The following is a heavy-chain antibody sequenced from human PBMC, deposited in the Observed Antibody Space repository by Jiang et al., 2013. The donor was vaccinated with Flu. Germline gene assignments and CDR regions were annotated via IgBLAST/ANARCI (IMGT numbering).Heavy chain of an antibody. CDR2: IYWTGDK. CDR1: GFSLTTTGVG. J-gene: IGHJ3*02. D-gene: IGHD3-22*01. V-gene: IGHV2-5*01. CDR3: ARRPTGRLYYDAFDK. Sequence: KPTQTLTLTCTFSGFSLTTTGVGVGWIRQPPGKAPEWLALIYWTGDKRYSPSLQSRLTITKDTSKNQVVLTMTNMDPVDTATYYCARRPTGRLYYDAFDKWGQGAMVTVSS.